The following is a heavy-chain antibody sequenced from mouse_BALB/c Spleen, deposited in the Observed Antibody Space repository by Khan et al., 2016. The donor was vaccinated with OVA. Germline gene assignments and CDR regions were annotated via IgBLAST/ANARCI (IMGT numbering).Heavy chain of an antibody. Sequence: EVKLLESGPGLVKPSQSLSLTCSVTGYSITSGYFWNWIRQFPGNKLEWMGYIRYDGNSNYNPSLKNRISITRDTSKNPFFLKLNSVTPEDTATYDCARGGSSGPAWFAYWGQGTLVTVSA. J-gene: IGHJ3*01. V-gene: IGHV3-6*02. D-gene: IGHD3-1*01. CDR2: IRYDGNS. CDR3: ARGGSSGPAWFAY. CDR1: GYSITSGYF.